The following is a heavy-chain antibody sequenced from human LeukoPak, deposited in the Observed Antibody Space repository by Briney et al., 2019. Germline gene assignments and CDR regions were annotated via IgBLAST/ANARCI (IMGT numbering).Heavy chain of an antibody. CDR1: GFTFSNYA. V-gene: IGHV3-23*01. Sequence: VQPGGSLRLSCAGSGFTFSNYALIWVRQAPGRGLEWVSAIKGSGSFTKYADSVTGRFTISRDNSKNMLYLQMSSLTADDTAIYYCARDANGDYIGAFDFGGQGAMVTVSS. CDR3: ARDANGDYIGAFDF. D-gene: IGHD2-21*02. CDR2: IKGSGSFT. J-gene: IGHJ3*01.